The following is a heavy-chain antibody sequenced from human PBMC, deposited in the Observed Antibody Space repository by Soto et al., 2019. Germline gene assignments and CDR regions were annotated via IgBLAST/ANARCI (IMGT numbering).Heavy chain of an antibody. V-gene: IGHV5-10-1*01. CDR3: ASWLGRYCSSTSCFLDAFDI. Sequence: GESLKISCKGSGYSFTSYWISWVRQMPGKGQEWMGRIDPSDSYTNYSPSFQGHVTISADKSISTAYLQWSSLKASDAAMYYCASWLGRYCSSTSCFLDAFDIWGQGTMVTVS. D-gene: IGHD2-2*01. J-gene: IGHJ3*02. CDR2: IDPSDSYT. CDR1: GYSFTSYW.